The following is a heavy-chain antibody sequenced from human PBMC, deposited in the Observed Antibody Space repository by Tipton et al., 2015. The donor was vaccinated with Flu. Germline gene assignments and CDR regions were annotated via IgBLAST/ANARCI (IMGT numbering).Heavy chain of an antibody. CDR2: ITLKTGRI. CDR3: AKWAGLGTPRDTHFWGGPYDY. CDR1: GFTFDDYA. D-gene: IGHD3-3*02. V-gene: IGHV3-9*01. Sequence: SLRLSCAASGFTFDDYAMHWVRQAPGKGLEWVSGITLKTGRIAYADSVKGRFTVSRDNAMNSLHLQMNSLRADDTALYYCAKWAGLGTPRDTHFWGGPYDYWGRGPLVPVSS. J-gene: IGHJ4*02.